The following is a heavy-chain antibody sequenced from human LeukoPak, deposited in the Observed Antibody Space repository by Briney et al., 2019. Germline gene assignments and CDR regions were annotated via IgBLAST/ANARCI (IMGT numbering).Heavy chain of an antibody. J-gene: IGHJ4*02. CDR2: IYYGGGT. Sequence: SETLSLTCSVSDGYISGYYWSWIRQPPGKGLEWIGYIYYGGGTSYNPSLKSRVTMSVDTSRNQFSLKVTSATAADTAVYYCARQPNKNFFDYWGPGTPVTVSS. CDR1: DGYISGYY. V-gene: IGHV4-59*08. CDR3: ARQPNKNFFDY.